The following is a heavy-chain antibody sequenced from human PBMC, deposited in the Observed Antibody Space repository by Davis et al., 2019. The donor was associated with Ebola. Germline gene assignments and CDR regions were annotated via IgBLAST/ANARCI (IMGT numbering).Heavy chain of an antibody. CDR1: GGSFSGYY. CDR2: INHSGST. D-gene: IGHD5-24*01. Sequence: SETLSLTCAVYGGSFSGYYWSWIRQPPGKGLEWIGEINHSGSTNYNPSLKSRVNISVDTSKNQFSLKLSSVTAADTAVYYCARVDDYYYGMDVWGQGTTVTVSS. J-gene: IGHJ6*02. V-gene: IGHV4-34*01. CDR3: ARVDDYYYGMDV.